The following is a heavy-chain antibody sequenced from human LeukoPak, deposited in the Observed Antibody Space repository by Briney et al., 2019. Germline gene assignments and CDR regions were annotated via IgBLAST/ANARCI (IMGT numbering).Heavy chain of an antibody. CDR1: GYTFTSYG. CDR2: ISVYNGNT. D-gene: IGHD4-17*01. Sequence: ASVKVSCKASGYTFTSYGISWVRQAPGQGLEWMGWISVYNGNTNYAQKIQGRVTMTTDTSTSTAYMELSRLRSDDTAVYYCATWADYGDYYYYIDVWGKGTMVTVSS. J-gene: IGHJ6*03. V-gene: IGHV1-18*01. CDR3: ATWADYGDYYYYIDV.